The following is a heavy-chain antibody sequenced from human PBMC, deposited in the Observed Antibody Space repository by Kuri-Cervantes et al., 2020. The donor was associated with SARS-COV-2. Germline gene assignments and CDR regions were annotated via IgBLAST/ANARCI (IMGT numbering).Heavy chain of an antibody. D-gene: IGHD7-27*01. CDR2: IGTSGDT. Sequence: GESLKIYCAASGFTFSVYDMHWVRQATGKGLEWVSAIGTSGDTYYPGSVKGRFSISRENAKNSLYLQKNSLRAEDTAVYYCARETSSWEAGDAFVIWGQGTMVTVSS. CDR1: GFTFSVYD. J-gene: IGHJ3*02. CDR3: ARETSSWEAGDAFVI. V-gene: IGHV3-13*01.